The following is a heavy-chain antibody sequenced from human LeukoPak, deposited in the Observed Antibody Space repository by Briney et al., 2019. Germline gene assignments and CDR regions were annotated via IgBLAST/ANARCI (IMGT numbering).Heavy chain of an antibody. CDR2: IGGSGSNT. J-gene: IGHJ6*02. D-gene: IGHD2-21*02. V-gene: IGHV3-23*01. CDR3: AKGTGDWGYNYGMDV. CDR1: GFTFRSYA. Sequence: GGSLRLSCAASGFTFRSYAMSWVRQAPGKGPEWVSVIGGSGSNTYYEDSVKGRFTISRDNSKNTLYLQMNSLRADDTAVYYCAKGTGDWGYNYGMDVWGQGTTVTVSS.